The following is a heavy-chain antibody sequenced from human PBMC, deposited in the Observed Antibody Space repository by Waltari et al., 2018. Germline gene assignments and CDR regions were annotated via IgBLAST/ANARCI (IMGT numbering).Heavy chain of an antibody. J-gene: IGHJ3*02. V-gene: IGHV2-5*01. Sequence: QITLKESGPTLVKPTQTLTLTCPFSGFSLSTSGVGVGWIRQPPGKALEWLALIYWNDDKRYSPSLKSRLTITKDTSKNQVVLTMTNMDPVDTATYYCAHSPLRYFDLDAFDIWGQGTMVTVSS. D-gene: IGHD3-9*01. CDR1: GFSLSTSGVG. CDR2: IYWNDDK. CDR3: AHSPLRYFDLDAFDI.